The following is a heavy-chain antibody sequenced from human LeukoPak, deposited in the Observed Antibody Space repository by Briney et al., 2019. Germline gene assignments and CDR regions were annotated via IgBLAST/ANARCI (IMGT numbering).Heavy chain of an antibody. V-gene: IGHV3-23*01. CDR1: GFTFSSYA. J-gene: IGHJ4*02. CDR3: AAHPSGGNRPTFGLFDD. Sequence: GGSLRLSCAASGFTFSSYAMSWARPAPGEGREWVSAISGSGGSTYYADSVKGRFTISRESSKNTLYLKMNSLRAEDTAVYYWAAHPSGGNRPTFGLFDDWSQGTLVTV. CDR2: ISGSGGST. D-gene: IGHD4-23*01.